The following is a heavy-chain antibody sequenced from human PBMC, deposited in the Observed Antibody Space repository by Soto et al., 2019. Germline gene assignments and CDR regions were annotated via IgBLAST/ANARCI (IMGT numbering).Heavy chain of an antibody. D-gene: IGHD2-15*01. J-gene: IGHJ4*02. CDR1: GFTFSSYG. CDR3: AKGGGLLGYYFDY. Sequence: QVQLVESGGGVVQPGRSLRLSCAASGFTFSSYGMHWVRQAPGKGLEWVAVISYDGSNKYYADSVKGRFTISRDNSKNTLYLQMNSLRAEDTAVYYCAKGGGLLGYYFDYWGQGTLVTVSS. V-gene: IGHV3-30*18. CDR2: ISYDGSNK.